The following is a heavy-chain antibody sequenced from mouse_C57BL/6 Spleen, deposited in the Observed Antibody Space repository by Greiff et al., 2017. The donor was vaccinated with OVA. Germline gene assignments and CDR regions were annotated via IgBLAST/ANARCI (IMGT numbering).Heavy chain of an antibody. D-gene: IGHD1-1*01. J-gene: IGHJ3*01. V-gene: IGHV1-19*01. CDR1: GYTFTDYY. Sequence: VQLQQSGPVLVKPGASVKMSCKASGYTFTDYYMNWVKQSHGKSLEWIGVINPYNGGTSYNQKFKGKATLTVDKSSSTAYMELNSLTSEDSAVYYCARDYGSSSFAYWGQGTLVTVSA. CDR2: INPYNGGT. CDR3: ARDYGSSSFAY.